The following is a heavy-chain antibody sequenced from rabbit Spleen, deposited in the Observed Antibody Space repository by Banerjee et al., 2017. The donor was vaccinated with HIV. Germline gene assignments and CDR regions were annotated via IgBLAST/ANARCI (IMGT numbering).Heavy chain of an antibody. Sequence: QEQLVESGGGLVQPEGSLTLTCKASGFDFSSKYYMCWVRQAPGKGLEWIGCIHTSSGTTYYASWAKGRFTISKTSSTTVTLQMTSLTVADTATYFCARDSIGDGAAYNLWGPGTLVTVS. CDR3: ARDSIGDGAAYNL. V-gene: IGHV1S45*01. CDR1: GFDFSSKYY. D-gene: IGHD6-1*01. CDR2: IHTSSGTT. J-gene: IGHJ4*01.